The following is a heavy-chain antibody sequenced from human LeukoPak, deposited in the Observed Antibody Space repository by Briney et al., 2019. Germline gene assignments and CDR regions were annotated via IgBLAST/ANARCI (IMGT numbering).Heavy chain of an antibody. J-gene: IGHJ6*03. CDR3: AKDQHTAMVTFSYYYYYMDV. CDR2: ISRSGDNT. D-gene: IGHD5-18*01. V-gene: IGHV3-23*01. CDR1: GFTFSSYA. Sequence: GGSLRLSCAASGFTFSSYAMSWVRQAPGKGLEWVSAISRSGDNTYYTNSVKGRFTISRDNAKNSLYLQMNSLRAEDTAVYYCAKDQHTAMVTFSYYYYYMDVWGKGTTVTISS.